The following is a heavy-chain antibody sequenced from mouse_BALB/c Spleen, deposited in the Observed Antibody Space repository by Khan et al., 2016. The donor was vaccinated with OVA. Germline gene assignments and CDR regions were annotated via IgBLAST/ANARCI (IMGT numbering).Heavy chain of an antibody. V-gene: IGHV1S81*02. D-gene: IGHD6-1*01. J-gene: IGHJ2*01. Sequence: QVQLQQPGAELVKPGASVKLSCKASGYTFTSYWMHWVKQRPGQGLEWLGEINPSNGRTNYNEKFKSKATLTVDKSSSPAYMQLSSPTSEDSAVYYCAREITRDYWGQGTTLTVSS. CDR1: GYTFTSYW. CDR2: INPSNGRT. CDR3: AREITRDY.